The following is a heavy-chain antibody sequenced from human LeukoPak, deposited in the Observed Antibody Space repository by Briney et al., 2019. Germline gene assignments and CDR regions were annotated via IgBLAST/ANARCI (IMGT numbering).Heavy chain of an antibody. CDR1: GYTFTGYY. D-gene: IGHD2-2*02. V-gene: IGHV1-2*06. CDR3: ARDCSSTSCYNVDAFDI. CDR2: INPNSGGT. J-gene: IGHJ3*02. Sequence: ASVKVSCKASGYTFTGYYMHWVRQAPGQGLEWMGRINPNSGGTNYAQKFQGRVTMTRDTSISTAYMELSRLRSDDTAVYYCARDCSSTSCYNVDAFDIWGQGTMVTVSS.